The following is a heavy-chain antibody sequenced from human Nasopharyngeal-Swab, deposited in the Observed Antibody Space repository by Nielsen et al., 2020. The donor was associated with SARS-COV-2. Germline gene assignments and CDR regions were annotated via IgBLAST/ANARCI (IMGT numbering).Heavy chain of an antibody. V-gene: IGHV3-11*01. Sequence: GESLKISCGASGFNFSDYYISWIRQAPGKGLEWVSYISSSGSTIYYADSVKGRFTISRDNAKNSLYLQMNSLRAEDTAVYYCARGAARAYNWFDPWGQGTLVTVSS. CDR3: ARGAARAYNWFDP. D-gene: IGHD2-15*01. J-gene: IGHJ5*02. CDR1: GFNFSDYY. CDR2: ISSSGSTI.